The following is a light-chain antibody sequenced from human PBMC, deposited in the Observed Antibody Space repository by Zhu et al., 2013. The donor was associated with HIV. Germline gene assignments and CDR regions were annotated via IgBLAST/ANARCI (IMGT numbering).Light chain of an antibody. CDR1: QSVSSSY. Sequence: IVLTQSPGTLSLSPGERATLSCRASQSVSSSYLAWYQQKPGQAPRLLIHSSSDRATGIPDRFTGSGSGTDFTLTISRLEPEDFAVYYCQRYGNLPWTFGHGTKVEIK. CDR2: SSS. J-gene: IGKJ1*01. CDR3: QRYGNLPWT. V-gene: IGKV3-20*01.